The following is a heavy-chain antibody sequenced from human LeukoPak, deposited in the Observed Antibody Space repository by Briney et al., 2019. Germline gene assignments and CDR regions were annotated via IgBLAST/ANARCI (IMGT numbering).Heavy chain of an antibody. CDR1: GLTVSSYS. CDR3: ARARASGRSGFDY. J-gene: IGHJ4*02. CDR2: ISSSSSTI. V-gene: IGHV3-48*02. D-gene: IGHD2-15*01. Sequence: GGSLRLSCVASGLTVSSYSMNWVRQAPGKGPEWVSYISSSSSTIYYADSVKGRFTISRDNAKNSLDLRMNSLRDEDTAVYYCARARASGRSGFDYWGQGTLVTVSS.